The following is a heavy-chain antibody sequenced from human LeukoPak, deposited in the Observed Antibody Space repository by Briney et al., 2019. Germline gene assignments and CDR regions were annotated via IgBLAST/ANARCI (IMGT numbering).Heavy chain of an antibody. D-gene: IGHD3-16*01. V-gene: IGHV4-39*07. CDR1: GGSISSSSYY. Sequence: PSETLSLTCTVSGGSISSSSYYWGWIRQPPGKGLEWIGSIYYSGSTYYNPSLKSRVTVSVGTSKNQFSLKLSSVTAADTAVYYCARVSDLGFYYFDYWGQGTLVTVSS. J-gene: IGHJ4*02. CDR2: IYYSGST. CDR3: ARVSDLGFYYFDY.